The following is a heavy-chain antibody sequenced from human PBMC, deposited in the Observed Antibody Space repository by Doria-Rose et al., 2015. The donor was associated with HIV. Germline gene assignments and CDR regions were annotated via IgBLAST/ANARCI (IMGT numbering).Heavy chain of an antibody. D-gene: IGHD6-13*01. CDR3: ARIKSSRWYHKYYFDF. Sequence: QVTLKESGPVLVKPTETLTLTCTVSGVSLSSPGMGVSWIRQPPGKALEWLANIFSDDERSYKTSLNSRLTISRRTSKSQVDLTMTDMDPVDTATYYCARIKSSRWYHKYYFDFWGQGTLVIVS. V-gene: IGHV2-26*01. J-gene: IGHJ4*02. CDR2: IFSDDER. CDR1: GVSLSSPGMG.